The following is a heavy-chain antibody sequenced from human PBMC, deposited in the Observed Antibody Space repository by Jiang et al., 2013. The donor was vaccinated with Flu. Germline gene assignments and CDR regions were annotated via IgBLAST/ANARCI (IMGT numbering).Heavy chain of an antibody. CDR2: IWYDGSKK. V-gene: IGHV3-33*01. Sequence: ASGFTFSNYGMHWVRQAPGKGLNWVAIIWYDGSKKYHADSVKGRFTISRDNSKNTLYLQMNSLRVEDTAVYYCVRDSYDTGILGYWGQGTLVTVSS. CDR3: VRDSYDTGILGY. CDR1: GFTFSNYG. J-gene: IGHJ4*02. D-gene: IGHD3-9*01.